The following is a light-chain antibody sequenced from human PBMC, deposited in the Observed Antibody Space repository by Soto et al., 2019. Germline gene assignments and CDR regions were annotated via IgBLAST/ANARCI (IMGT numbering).Light chain of an antibody. V-gene: IGLV2-14*01. J-gene: IGLJ1*01. Sequence: QSALTQPASVSGSPGQSIALSCTGSSSDVGIYHYVSWYQQHPGKVPTLIIYEVTNRPSGVSKRFSGSKSGNTASLTIYGLLAEDEDYYYCSSYTTSSTRVFVTGTKLTVL. CDR2: EVT. CDR3: SSYTTSSTRV. CDR1: SSDVGIYHY.